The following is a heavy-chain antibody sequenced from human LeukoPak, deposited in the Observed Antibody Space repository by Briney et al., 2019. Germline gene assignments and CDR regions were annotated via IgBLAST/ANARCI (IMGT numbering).Heavy chain of an antibody. CDR3: GMAMDV. V-gene: IGHV3-48*03. CDR2: ISSISAI. CDR1: GFTFSSFE. D-gene: IGHD5-24*01. J-gene: IGHJ6*02. Sequence: GGSLRLSCAASGFTFSSFEMNWVRQAPGKGLEWVSYISSISAIDYEDSVKGRFTISRDNAKNSLYLQMSSLRAEDTAVYYCGMAMDVWGRGTTVTVSS.